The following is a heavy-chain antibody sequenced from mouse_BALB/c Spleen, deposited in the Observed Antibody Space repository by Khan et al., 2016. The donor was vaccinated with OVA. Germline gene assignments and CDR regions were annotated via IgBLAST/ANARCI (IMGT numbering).Heavy chain of an antibody. CDR2: IDPENGNT. V-gene: IGHV14-1*02. CDR1: GFTIKDYY. J-gene: IGHJ3*01. Sequence: VQLKESGTELVRPGAFVRLSCKASGFTIKDYYIHWVKQRPEQGLEWIGWIDPENGNTISDPKFQGKASITADTSSNTAYLQVSSLTSEDTAVYYCARVGYAAWFANWGQGTLVTVSA. D-gene: IGHD2-2*01. CDR3: ARVGYAAWFAN.